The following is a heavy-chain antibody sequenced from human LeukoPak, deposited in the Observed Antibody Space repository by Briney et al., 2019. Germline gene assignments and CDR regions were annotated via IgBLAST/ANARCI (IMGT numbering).Heavy chain of an antibody. CDR2: ISYDGSNK. V-gene: IGHV3-30-3*01. CDR3: ARDAVVGALAFGY. J-gene: IGHJ4*02. Sequence: GRSLRLSCAASGFTFSSYAMHWVRQAPGKGLEWVAVISYDGSNKYYADSVKGRFTISRDNSKNTLYLQMNSLRAEDTAVYYCARDAVVGALAFGYWGQGTLVTVSS. CDR1: GFTFSSYA. D-gene: IGHD2-15*01.